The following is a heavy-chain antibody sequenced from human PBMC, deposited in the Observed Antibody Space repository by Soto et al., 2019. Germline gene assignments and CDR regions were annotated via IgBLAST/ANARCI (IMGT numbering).Heavy chain of an antibody. V-gene: IGHV3-21*01. D-gene: IGHD6-13*01. Sequence: EVQLVESGGGLVKPGGSLRLSCAASGFTFSSYSMNWVRQAPGKGLEWVSFISSSSTYIYYADSVKGRFTISRDNAKNTLYLQMNSLRADDTAVFYCAREVAAGGTWNFDYWGQGTLVTVAS. CDR1: GFTFSSYS. J-gene: IGHJ4*02. CDR3: AREVAAGGTWNFDY. CDR2: ISSSSTYI.